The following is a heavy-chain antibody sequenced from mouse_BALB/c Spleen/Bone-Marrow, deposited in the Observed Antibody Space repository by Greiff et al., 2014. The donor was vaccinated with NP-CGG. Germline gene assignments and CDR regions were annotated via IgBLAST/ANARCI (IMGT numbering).Heavy chain of an antibody. CDR3: ARDPIYYDYDWYFDV. CDR2: IWAGGST. V-gene: IGHV2-9*02. Sequence: QVQLKGSGPGLGAPSPNLSITCPVSGVLFTSYCVHWVCQPPGKGLEWLGVIWAGGSTNYNSALMSRLSISKDNSKSQVFLKMNSLQTDDTAMYYCARDPIYYDYDWYFDVWGAGTTVTVSS. D-gene: IGHD2-4*01. J-gene: IGHJ1*01. CDR1: GVLFTSYC.